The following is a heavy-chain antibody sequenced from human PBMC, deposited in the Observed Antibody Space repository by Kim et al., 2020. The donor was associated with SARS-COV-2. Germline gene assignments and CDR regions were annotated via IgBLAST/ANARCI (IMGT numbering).Heavy chain of an antibody. D-gene: IGHD1-26*01. CDR3: AKSWELLPLFDY. J-gene: IGHJ4*02. CDR1: GFTFSSYG. V-gene: IGHV3-30*18. Sequence: GGSLRLSCAASGFTFSSYGMHWVRQAPGKGLEWVAVISYDGSNKYYAYSVKGRFTISRDNSKNTLYLQMNSLRAEDTAVYYCAKSWELLPLFDYWGQGTLVTVSS. CDR2: ISYDGSNK.